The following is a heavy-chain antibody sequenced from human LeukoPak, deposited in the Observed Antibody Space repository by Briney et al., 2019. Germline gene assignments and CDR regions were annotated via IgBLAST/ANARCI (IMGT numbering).Heavy chain of an antibody. Sequence: ASVKVSCKASGYTFTGYYMHWVRQAPGQGLEWMGWINPNSGGTNYAQKFQGRVTMTRDTSISTAYMELSRLRSDGTAVYYCARVGARVRSVSDWFDPWGQGTLVTVSS. D-gene: IGHD3-3*01. CDR1: GYTFTGYY. J-gene: IGHJ5*02. CDR3: ARVGARVRSVSDWFDP. CDR2: INPNSGGT. V-gene: IGHV1-2*02.